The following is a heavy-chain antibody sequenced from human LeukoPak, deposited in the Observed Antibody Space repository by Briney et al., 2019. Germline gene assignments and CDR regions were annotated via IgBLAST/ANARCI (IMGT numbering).Heavy chain of an antibody. D-gene: IGHD3/OR15-3a*01. CDR2: IYYSGST. J-gene: IGHJ5*02. CDR1: GGSISSGDYY. Sequence: SQTLSLTCTVSGGSISSGDYYWSWIRQPPGKGLEWIGYIYYSGSTYYNPSLKSRVTISVDTSKNQFSLKLSSVTAADTAVYYCARGRFRTGYPDNWFDPWGQGTLVTVSS. CDR3: ARGRFRTGYPDNWFDP. V-gene: IGHV4-30-4*01.